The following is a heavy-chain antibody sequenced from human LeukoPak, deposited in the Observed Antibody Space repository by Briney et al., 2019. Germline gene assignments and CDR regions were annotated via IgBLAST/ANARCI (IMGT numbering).Heavy chain of an antibody. J-gene: IGHJ4*02. CDR2: IYTSGST. D-gene: IGHD4-17*01. CDR3: ARERRYDGDYVTSQPTNDGY. Sequence: PSETLSLTCTVSGGSISSGSYYWSWIRQPAGKGLEWIGRIYTSGSTNYNPSLKSRVTISVDTSKNQFSLKLSSVTAADTAVYYCARERRYDGDYVTSQPTNDGYWGQGTLVTVSS. CDR1: GGSISSGSYY. V-gene: IGHV4-61*02.